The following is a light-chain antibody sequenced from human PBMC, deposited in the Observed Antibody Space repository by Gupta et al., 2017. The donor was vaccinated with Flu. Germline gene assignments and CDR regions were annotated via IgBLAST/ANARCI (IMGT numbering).Light chain of an antibody. CDR3: KQSIHVPLT. Sequence: ATLQSAPRESETSPCRLHRDGHTYLAWYQQKPGQAPQLLIYDASNRATGMPARFSGSGSETHFTLTISSLEAEDVAVYYCKQSIHVPLTFGGGTKVEIK. CDR1: RDGHTY. CDR2: DAS. V-gene: IGKV3D-11*01. J-gene: IGKJ4*01.